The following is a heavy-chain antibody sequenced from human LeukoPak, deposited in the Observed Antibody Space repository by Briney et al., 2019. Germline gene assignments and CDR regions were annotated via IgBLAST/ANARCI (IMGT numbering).Heavy chain of an antibody. CDR3: ARETRRRYFESYYGMDV. J-gene: IGHJ6*02. CDR2: ISGYNGDT. Sequence: GASVKVSCKASGYTFTNYGVSWVRLAPGQGLEWMGWISGYNGDTNYAQKLQGGVTMTADTSTSIAYMELRSLRSDDTAVYYCARETRRRYFESYYGMDVWGQGTTVTVSS. CDR1: GYTFTNYG. D-gene: IGHD3-9*01. V-gene: IGHV1-18*01.